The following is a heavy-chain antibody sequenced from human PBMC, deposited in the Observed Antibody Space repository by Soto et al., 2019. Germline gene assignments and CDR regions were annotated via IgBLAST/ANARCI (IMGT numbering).Heavy chain of an antibody. Sequence: EVQLLESGGGLVQPGGSLRLSCAASGFAFNSSAMAWVRQTPGKGLQWVSAITVAGGGTYYADSVKGRFAISRDNSNNSLYLQMNNLRAEDTAVYYCARLVASEAGYGMDAWGQGTTVTVSS. V-gene: IGHV3-23*01. D-gene: IGHD5-12*01. CDR1: GFAFNSSA. J-gene: IGHJ6*02. CDR2: ITVAGGGT. CDR3: ARLVASEAGYGMDA.